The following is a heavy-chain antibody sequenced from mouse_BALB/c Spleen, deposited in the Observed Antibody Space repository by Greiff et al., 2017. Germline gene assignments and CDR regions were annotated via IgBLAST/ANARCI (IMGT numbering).Heavy chain of an antibody. CDR1: GFTFSSYG. V-gene: IGHV5-6*01. CDR3: ASDGPGDY. CDR2: ISSGGSYT. J-gene: IGHJ4*01. Sequence: DVQLQESGGDLVKPGGSLKLSCAASGFTFSSYGMSWVRQTPDKRLEWVATISSGGSYTYYPDSVKGRFTISRDNAKNTLYLQMSSLKSEDTAMYYCASDGPGDYWGQGTSVTVSS. D-gene: IGHD2-3*01.